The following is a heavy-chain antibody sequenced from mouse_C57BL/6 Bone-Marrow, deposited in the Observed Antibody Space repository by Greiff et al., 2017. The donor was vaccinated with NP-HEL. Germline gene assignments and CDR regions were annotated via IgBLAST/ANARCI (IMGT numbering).Heavy chain of an antibody. CDR2: FYPGSGSI. CDR1: GYTFTEYT. D-gene: IGHD3-2*02. Sequence: QVQLKESGAELVKPGASVKLSCKASGYTFTEYTIHWVKQRSGQGLEWIGWFYPGSGSIKYNEKFKDKAPLTADKSSSTVYMDLSRLTSEDAAVYFCARHEVEGTAQAPWFAYWGQGTLVTVSA. V-gene: IGHV1-62-2*01. J-gene: IGHJ3*01. CDR3: ARHEVEGTAQAPWFAY.